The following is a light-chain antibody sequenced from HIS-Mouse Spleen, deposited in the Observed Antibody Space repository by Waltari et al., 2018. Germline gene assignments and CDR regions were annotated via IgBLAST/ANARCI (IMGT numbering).Light chain of an antibody. J-gene: IGLJ3*02. CDR3: GTWDSSLSAWV. V-gene: IGLV1-51*01. CDR2: DNN. CDR1: SSNIGNNY. Sequence: QSVLTQPPSVSAAPGQKVTIPCSGSSSNIGNNYVSWYQHLPGTAPKLLIYDNNKRPSGIPDRFSGSKSGTSATLGITGLQTGDEADYYCGTWDSSLSAWVFGGGTKLTVL.